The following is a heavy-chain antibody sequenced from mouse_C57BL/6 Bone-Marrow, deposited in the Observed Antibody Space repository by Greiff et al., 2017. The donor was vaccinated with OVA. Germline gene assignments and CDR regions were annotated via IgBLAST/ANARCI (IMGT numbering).Heavy chain of an antibody. CDR1: GFTFSDYY. J-gene: IGHJ2*01. D-gene: IGHD3-3*01. CDR2: INYDGSST. CDR3: ARDEGHY. Sequence: EVQLVESEGGLVQPGSSMKLSCTASGFTFSDYYMAWVRQVPEKGLEWVANINYDGSSTYYLDSLKSRFIISRDNAKNILYLQMSSLKSEDTATYYCARDEGHYWGQGTTLTVSS. V-gene: IGHV5-16*01.